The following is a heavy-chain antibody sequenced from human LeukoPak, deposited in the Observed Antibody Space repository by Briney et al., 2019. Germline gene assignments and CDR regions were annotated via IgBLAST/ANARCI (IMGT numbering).Heavy chain of an antibody. V-gene: IGHV3-21*01. CDR1: GFTFCSFS. Sequence: AGGSVSFYCAGSGFTFCSFSLKWLRPGPGKGLMWVSSINSSSSYIYYATSVKGRFTISRDNAKNSLYLQMNSLRAEDTAVYYCARMAATIEDYWGQGTLVTVSS. D-gene: IGHD5-24*01. CDR3: ARMAATIEDY. CDR2: INSSSSYI. J-gene: IGHJ4*02.